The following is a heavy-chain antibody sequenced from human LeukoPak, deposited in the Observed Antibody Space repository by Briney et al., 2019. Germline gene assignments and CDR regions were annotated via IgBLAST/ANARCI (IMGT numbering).Heavy chain of an antibody. CDR3: ARVFLNYYDSSGYYFDY. CDR1: GASISSHY. Sequence: SETLSLTCSVSGASISSHYWSWVRQPPGKGLEWIGYISYTGSTNYNPSLKSRVTISVDTSKNQLSLKLSSVTAADAAVYYCARVFLNYYDSSGYYFDYWGQGTLVTVSS. J-gene: IGHJ4*02. CDR2: ISYTGST. V-gene: IGHV4-59*11. D-gene: IGHD3-22*01.